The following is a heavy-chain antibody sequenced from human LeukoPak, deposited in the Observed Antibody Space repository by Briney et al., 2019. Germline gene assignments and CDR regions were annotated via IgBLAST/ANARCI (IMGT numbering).Heavy chain of an antibody. CDR3: ITIRCIAAGDTRFDP. D-gene: IGHD6-13*01. CDR2: IGNSGSSI. V-gene: IGHV3-48*03. J-gene: IGHJ5*02. Sequence: GGSLRLSCAASGFTFSRCEMNWVRQAPGKGLEWVSHIGNSGSSIYYADSVKGRFTISRDNAKNSLYLQMNSLRAEDTAVYYCITIRCIAAGDTRFDPWGQGTLVTVSS. CDR1: GFTFSRCE.